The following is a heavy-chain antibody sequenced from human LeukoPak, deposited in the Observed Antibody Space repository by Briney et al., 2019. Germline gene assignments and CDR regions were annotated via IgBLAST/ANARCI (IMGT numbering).Heavy chain of an antibody. CDR3: AKAALGYDFWSGYYPDY. D-gene: IGHD3-3*01. CDR1: GFTFSSYS. Sequence: PGGSLRLSCAASGFTFSSYSMNWVRQAPGKGLEWVSSISSSSSYIYYADSVKGRFTISRDNSKNTVYLQMNSLRAEDTAVYYCAKAALGYDFWSGYYPDYWGQGTLVTVSS. J-gene: IGHJ4*02. V-gene: IGHV3-21*04. CDR2: ISSSSSYI.